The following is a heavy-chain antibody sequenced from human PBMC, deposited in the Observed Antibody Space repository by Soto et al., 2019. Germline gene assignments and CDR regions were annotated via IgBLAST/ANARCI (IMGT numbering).Heavy chain of an antibody. CDR2: IYYSGST. Sequence: PSETLSLTCTVSGGSISSGGYYWSWIRQHPGKGLEWIGYIYYSGSTYYNPSPKSRVTISVDTSKNQFSLKLSSVTAADTAVYYCARDLWIGDYYYYDGKDVWGQGTTVTVSS. J-gene: IGHJ6*02. CDR1: GGSISSGGYY. CDR3: ARDLWIGDYYYYDGKDV. D-gene: IGHD2-2*03. V-gene: IGHV4-31*03.